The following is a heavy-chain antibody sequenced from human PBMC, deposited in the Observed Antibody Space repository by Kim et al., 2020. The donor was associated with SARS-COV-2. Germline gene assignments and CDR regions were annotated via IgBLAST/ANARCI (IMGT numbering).Heavy chain of an antibody. CDR1: GFTFNNYA. Sequence: GGSLRLSCAASGFTFNNYAMSWVRQAPGKGLEWVSLIYGGGGTTNYADSVKGRFTISRDNSKNTLYLQMNSLRAEDTAVYYCAKRFCSGGSCYGPGIDYWGQGTLVTVSS. J-gene: IGHJ4*02. CDR3: AKRFCSGGSCYGPGIDY. D-gene: IGHD2-15*01. V-gene: IGHV3-23*03. CDR2: IYGGGGTT.